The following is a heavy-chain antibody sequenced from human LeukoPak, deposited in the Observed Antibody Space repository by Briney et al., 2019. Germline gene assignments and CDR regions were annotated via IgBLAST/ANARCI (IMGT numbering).Heavy chain of an antibody. CDR2: IYSGGRT. V-gene: IGHV3-66*01. J-gene: IGHJ6*03. CDR3: ARVPSVYDFWSGSYYYYYMDV. D-gene: IGHD3-3*01. Sequence: GGSLRLSCAASGFTVSSNDMNWVRQAPGKGLEWVSVIYSGGRTYYADSVKGRFTISRDNAKNSLYLQMNSLRAEDTAVYYCARVPSVYDFWSGSYYYYYMDVWGKGTTVTVSS. CDR1: GFTVSSND.